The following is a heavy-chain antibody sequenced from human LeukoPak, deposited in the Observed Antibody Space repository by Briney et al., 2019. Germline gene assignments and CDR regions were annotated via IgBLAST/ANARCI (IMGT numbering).Heavy chain of an antibody. Sequence: GGSLRLSCAASGFTFTKYWMSWVRQAPGKGLEWVSGISGSGGSTYNADSVKGRFTISRDNSKNTLYLQMNSLRAEDTAVYYCAKASWKGYYDSSGYYYPYFDYWGQGTLVTVSS. D-gene: IGHD3-22*01. CDR3: AKASWKGYYDSSGYYYPYFDY. CDR2: ISGSGGST. CDR1: GFTFTKYW. V-gene: IGHV3-23*01. J-gene: IGHJ4*02.